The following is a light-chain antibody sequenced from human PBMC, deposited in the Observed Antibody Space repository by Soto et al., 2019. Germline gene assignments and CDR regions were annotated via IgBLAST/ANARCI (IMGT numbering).Light chain of an antibody. CDR2: DAS. CDR3: QHFDSYPIT. V-gene: IGKV1-13*02. Sequence: AIQLTQSPSSLSASVGDRVTITCRASQGISNALAWYQQKPGKAPDLLIYDASSLESGVPSRFSGSGSETDFTLTISSLQPEDFSTYYCQHFDSYPITFGQGTRLEIE. CDR1: QGISNA. J-gene: IGKJ5*01.